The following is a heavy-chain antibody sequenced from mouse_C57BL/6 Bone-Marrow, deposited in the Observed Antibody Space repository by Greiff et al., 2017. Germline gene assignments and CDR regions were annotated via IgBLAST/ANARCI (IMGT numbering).Heavy chain of an antibody. D-gene: IGHD1-1*01. Sequence: EVQLQQSGAELVKPGASVKLSCTASGFNIKDYYMHWVKQRTEQGLEWIGRIDPEDGETKYAPNFQGKATITADTSSNTAYLQLSSLTSEDTAVYYCYYYGPFAYWGQGTLVTVSA. CDR2: IDPEDGET. V-gene: IGHV14-2*01. CDR3: YYYGPFAY. J-gene: IGHJ3*01. CDR1: GFNIKDYY.